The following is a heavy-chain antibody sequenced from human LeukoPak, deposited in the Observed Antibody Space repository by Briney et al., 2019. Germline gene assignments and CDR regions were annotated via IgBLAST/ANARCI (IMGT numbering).Heavy chain of an antibody. CDR1: GYTFTSYG. V-gene: IGHV1-18*01. J-gene: IGHJ4*02. Sequence: GASVKVSCKASGYTFTSYGISWVRQAPGQGLEWMGWISAYNGNTNYAQKLQGRVTMTTDTSTSTAYMELRSLRSDDTAVYYCARDRVNYYDSSGYLDYWGQGTLVTVSS. CDR2: ISAYNGNT. D-gene: IGHD3-22*01. CDR3: ARDRVNYYDSSGYLDY.